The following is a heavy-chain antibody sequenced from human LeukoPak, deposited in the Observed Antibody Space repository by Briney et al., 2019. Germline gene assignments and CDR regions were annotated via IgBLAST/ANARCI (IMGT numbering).Heavy chain of an antibody. D-gene: IGHD7-27*01. V-gene: IGHV4-31*03. J-gene: IGHJ4*02. CDR2: IYYSGTT. CDR1: GGSITSGGYY. Sequence: SETLSLTCTVSGGSITSGGYYWSWIRQLPGKGLEWIGYIYYSGTTSYNPSLKSRLTISLDTSENQFSLKLSSVTAADTAVYYCARGPTGDKSNNWGQGTLVTVSS. CDR3: ARGPTGDKSNN.